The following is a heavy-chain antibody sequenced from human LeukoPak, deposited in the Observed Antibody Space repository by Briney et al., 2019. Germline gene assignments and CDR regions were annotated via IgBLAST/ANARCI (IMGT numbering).Heavy chain of an antibody. CDR3: ARELVEYYDSSGYPDYYYYMDV. J-gene: IGHJ6*03. CDR1: GFTFSSYW. CDR2: ISSSSSTI. Sequence: GGSLRLSCAASGFTFSSYWMSWVRQAPGRGLEWVSYISSSSSTIYFADSVKGRFTISRDNAKNTLYLQMNSLRAEDTAVYYCARELVEYYDSSGYPDYYYYMDVWGKGTTVTVSS. D-gene: IGHD3-22*01. V-gene: IGHV3-48*04.